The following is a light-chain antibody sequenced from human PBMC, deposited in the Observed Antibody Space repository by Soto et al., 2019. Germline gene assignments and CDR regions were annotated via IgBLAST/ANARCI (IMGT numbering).Light chain of an antibody. CDR2: KAS. J-gene: IGKJ1*01. V-gene: IGKV1-5*03. CDR1: QTIINW. CDR3: QHYNSYSEA. Sequence: DIQMTQSPSTLSVSVGDRATITCRASQTIINWLAWYQQKPGKAPKLLIYKASTLKSGVPSRFSGSGSGTEFTLTISSLQPDDFATYYCQHYNSYSEAFGQGTKVDI.